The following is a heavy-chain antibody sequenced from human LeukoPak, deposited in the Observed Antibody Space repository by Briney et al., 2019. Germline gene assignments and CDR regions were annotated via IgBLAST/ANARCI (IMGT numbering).Heavy chain of an antibody. CDR1: GFTFSSYW. CDR2: INSDGSST. CDR3: ARDSSGSYFPLIYYFDY. V-gene: IGHV3-74*01. Sequence: GGSLRLSCAASGFTFSSYWMHWVRQAPGKGLVWVSRINSDGSSTSYADSVKGRFTISRDNAKNTLYLQMNSLRAEDTAVCYCARDSSGSYFPLIYYFDYWGQGTLVTVSS. D-gene: IGHD1-26*01. J-gene: IGHJ4*02.